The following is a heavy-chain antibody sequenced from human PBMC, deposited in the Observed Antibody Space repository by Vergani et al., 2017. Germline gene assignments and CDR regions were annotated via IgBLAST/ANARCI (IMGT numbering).Heavy chain of an antibody. CDR1: GITFKNAW. CDR2: ISGSGSSK. D-gene: IGHD3-16*01. Sequence: EVQVVESGGGLIKPGGSLRLSCVVSGITFKNAWINWVRQAPGKGLQWVSGISGSGSSKFYEDSLKGRVTISRDNSKNTLLLEMNSLRTEDTATYFCAKGLGITLPAVWGGLDSWGPGTVVLVSS. J-gene: IGHJ4*02. V-gene: IGHV3-23*04. CDR3: AKGLGITLPAVWGGLDS.